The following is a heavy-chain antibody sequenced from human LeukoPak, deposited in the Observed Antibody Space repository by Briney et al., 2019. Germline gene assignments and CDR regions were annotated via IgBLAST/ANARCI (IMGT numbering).Heavy chain of an antibody. D-gene: IGHD6-6*01. J-gene: IGHJ4*02. Sequence: PGGSLRLSCAASGFTFSNYWMHWFRQAPGKGLVWVSHINSDGSSTTHADSVKGRFTISRDNAKNTLYLQMNSLRAEDTAVYYCVRDRSGSSSVYWGQGTLVTVSS. V-gene: IGHV3-74*01. CDR3: VRDRSGSSSVY. CDR1: GFTFSNYW. CDR2: INSDGSST.